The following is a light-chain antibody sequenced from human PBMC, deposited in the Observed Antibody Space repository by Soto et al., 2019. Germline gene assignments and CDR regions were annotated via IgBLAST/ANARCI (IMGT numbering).Light chain of an antibody. V-gene: IGKV1-39*01. CDR2: AAS. CDR1: QSISSY. J-gene: IGKJ1*01. CDR3: QQYNSYSTWT. Sequence: DIQMTQSPSSLSASVGDRVTITCRASQSISSYLNWYQQKPGKAPKVLIYAASSLQSGVPSRFSGSGSGTEFTLTISSLQPDDFATYYCQQYNSYSTWTFGQGTKVDIK.